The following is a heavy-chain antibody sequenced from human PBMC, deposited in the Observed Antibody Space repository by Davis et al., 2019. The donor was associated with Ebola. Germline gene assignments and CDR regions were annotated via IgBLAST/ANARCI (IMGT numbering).Heavy chain of an antibody. J-gene: IGHJ4*02. D-gene: IGHD5-24*01. CDR2: INHSGST. Sequence: SETLSLTCAVYGGSFSGYYWSWIRQPPGKGLEWIGEINHSGSTNYNPSLKSRVPISVDTSKNQFSLKLSSVTAADTAVYYCARHGEWLQQDYWGQGTLVTVSS. CDR1: GGSFSGYY. V-gene: IGHV4-34*01. CDR3: ARHGEWLQQDY.